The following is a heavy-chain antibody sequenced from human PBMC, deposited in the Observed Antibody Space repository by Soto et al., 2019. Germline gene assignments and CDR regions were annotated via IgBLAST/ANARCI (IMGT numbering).Heavy chain of an antibody. CDR3: AKEYDSSGYTPSGAFDI. Sequence: GGSLRLSCAASGFTFSSYAMSWVRQAPGKGLEWVSAISGSGGSTYYADSVKGRFTISRDNSKNTLYLQMNSLRAEDTAVYYCAKEYDSSGYTPSGAFDIWGQGTMVTVSS. D-gene: IGHD3-22*01. J-gene: IGHJ3*02. CDR1: GFTFSSYA. V-gene: IGHV3-23*01. CDR2: ISGSGGST.